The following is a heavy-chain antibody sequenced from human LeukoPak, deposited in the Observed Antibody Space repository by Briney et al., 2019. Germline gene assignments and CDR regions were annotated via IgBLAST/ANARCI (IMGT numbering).Heavy chain of an antibody. D-gene: IGHD1-26*01. CDR3: ARDDSSGAGSDWFDP. CDR1: GGSISSGGYY. J-gene: IGHJ5*02. CDR2: IYYSGST. V-gene: IGHV4-31*03. Sequence: SETLSLTCTVSGGSISSGGYYWSWIRRHPGKGLEWIGYIYYSGSTYYNPSLKSRVTISVDTSKNQFPLKLSSVTAADTAVYYCARDDSSGAGSDWFDPWGQGTLVTVSS.